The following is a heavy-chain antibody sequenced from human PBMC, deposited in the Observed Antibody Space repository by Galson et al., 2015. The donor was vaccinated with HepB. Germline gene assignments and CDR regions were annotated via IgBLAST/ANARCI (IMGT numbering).Heavy chain of an antibody. CDR2: INPKTGRT. J-gene: IGHJ4*02. D-gene: IGHD5-24*01. V-gene: IGHV1-2*02. Sequence: SVKVSCKASGYTFTGYFLHCVRQAPGQRLEWMGWINPKTGRTNTAKNFQGRVTMTRDPSNNTAYLELTRLRSDDTAVYYCTRDRRWLQFIAGFELEYWGQGTLVTAS. CDR3: TRDRRWLQFIAGFELEY. CDR1: GYTFTGYF.